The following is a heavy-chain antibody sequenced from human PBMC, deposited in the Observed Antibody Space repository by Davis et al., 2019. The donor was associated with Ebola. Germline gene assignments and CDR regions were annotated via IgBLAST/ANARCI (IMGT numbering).Heavy chain of an antibody. CDR1: GFTFSSYA. CDR3: AKDLGYSYGFAY. J-gene: IGHJ4*02. Sequence: GESLKISCAASGFTFSSYAMTWVRQAPGKGLEWVSAIRASGHVTYDADSVKGRFTISRDNSKNTLYLQMNSLRAEDTAVYYCAKDLGYSYGFAYWGQGTLVTVSS. CDR2: IRASGHVT. D-gene: IGHD5-18*01. V-gene: IGHV3-23*01.